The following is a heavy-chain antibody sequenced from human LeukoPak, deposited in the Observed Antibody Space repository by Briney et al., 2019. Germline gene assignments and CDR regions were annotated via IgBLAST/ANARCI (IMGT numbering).Heavy chain of an antibody. CDR3: ARVKGSSWSTD. V-gene: IGHV3-66*01. CDR1: GFTVSSNY. Sequence: SGGSLRLSCAASGFTVSSNYMSWVRQAPGKGLEWVSVIYSGGSTYYADSVKGRFTISRDNSKNTLYLQMNSLRAEDTAVYYCARVKGSSWSTDWGQGTLVTVSS. CDR2: IYSGGST. D-gene: IGHD6-13*01. J-gene: IGHJ4*02.